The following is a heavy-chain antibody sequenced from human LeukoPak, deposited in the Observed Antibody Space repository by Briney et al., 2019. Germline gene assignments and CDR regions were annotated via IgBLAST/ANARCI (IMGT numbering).Heavy chain of an antibody. V-gene: IGHV3-23*01. CDR1: GFTFSSYA. Sequence: PGGSLRLSCAASGFTFSSYAMSWVRQAPGKGLEWASAISGSGGSTYYADSVKGRFTISRDNSKNTLYLQMNSLRAEDTAVYYCAKVAPYCSSTSCYFDAFDIWGQGTMVTVSS. CDR3: AKVAPYCSSTSCYFDAFDI. CDR2: ISGSGGST. J-gene: IGHJ3*02. D-gene: IGHD2-2*01.